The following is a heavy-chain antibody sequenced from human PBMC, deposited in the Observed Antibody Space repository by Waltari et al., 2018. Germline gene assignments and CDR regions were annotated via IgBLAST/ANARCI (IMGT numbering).Heavy chain of an antibody. Sequence: EVQLVESGGGLVQPGGSLRLSCAASGFTFSSYWMSWVRQAPGKGLEWVANIKQDRSGKYYVDSVKGRFTISRDNAKNSLYLQMNSLRAEDTAVYYCARAFRGCSSTSCYTDFDYWGQGTLVTVSS. CDR1: GFTFSSYW. J-gene: IGHJ4*02. V-gene: IGHV3-7*01. CDR2: IKQDRSGK. CDR3: ARAFRGCSSTSCYTDFDY. D-gene: IGHD2-2*02.